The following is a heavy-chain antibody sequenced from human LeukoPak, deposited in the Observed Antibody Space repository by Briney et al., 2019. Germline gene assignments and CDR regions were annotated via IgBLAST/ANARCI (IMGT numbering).Heavy chain of an antibody. CDR2: ISGSGGST. Sequence: PGGSLRLTCAASGFTFSSYAMSWVRQAPGKGLEWVSAISGSGGSTYYADSVKGRFTISRDNSKNSLYLQMNSLRDEDTAVYYCARVHDDYVWGSYRTYYFDYWGQGTLVTVSS. CDR3: ARVHDDYVWGSYRTYYFDY. D-gene: IGHD3-16*02. J-gene: IGHJ4*02. V-gene: IGHV3-23*01. CDR1: GFTFSSYA.